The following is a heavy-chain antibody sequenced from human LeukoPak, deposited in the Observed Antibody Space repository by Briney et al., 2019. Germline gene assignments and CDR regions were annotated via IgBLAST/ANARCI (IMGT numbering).Heavy chain of an antibody. V-gene: IGHV4-34*01. J-gene: IGHJ6*02. CDR3: AREAITIFGVALGMDV. Sequence: SETLSLTCAVYGGSFSGYYWSWIRQPPGKGLEWIGEINHSGSTNYNPSLKSRVTISVDTSKNQFSLKLSSVTAADTAVYYCAREAITIFGVALGMDVWGQGTTVTVSS. CDR2: INHSGST. CDR1: GGSFSGYY. D-gene: IGHD3-3*01.